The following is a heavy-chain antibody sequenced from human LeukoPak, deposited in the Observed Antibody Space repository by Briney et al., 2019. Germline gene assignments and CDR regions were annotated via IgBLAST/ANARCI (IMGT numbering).Heavy chain of an antibody. CDR2: ISFDGGNK. J-gene: IGHJ4*02. D-gene: IGHD1-26*01. CDR1: RFTFSNYG. CDR3: AKDSKRGTGHGYYFDS. V-gene: IGHV3-30*18. Sequence: GRSLRLSCAASRFTFSNYGMHWVRQAPGKGLEWVAFISFDGGNKYYPDSVKGRFTISRDNSKSTLSLQVNSLSTEDTALYYCAKDSKRGTGHGYYFDSWGQGTRVTVSS.